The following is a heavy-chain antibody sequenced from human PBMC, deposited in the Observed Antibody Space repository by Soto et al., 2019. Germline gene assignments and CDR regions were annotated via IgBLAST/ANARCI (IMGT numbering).Heavy chain of an antibody. D-gene: IGHD2-2*01. CDR3: ARVPSHRGSSTSL. V-gene: IGHV4-31*03. Sequence: SETLSLTCTVSGGSISSGGYYWSWIRQHPGKGLEWIGYIYYSGSTYYNPSLKSRVTISVDTSKNQFSLKLSSVTAADTAVYYCARVPSHRGSSTSLWGQGTLVTVSS. CDR1: GGSISSGGYY. CDR2: IYYSGST. J-gene: IGHJ4*02.